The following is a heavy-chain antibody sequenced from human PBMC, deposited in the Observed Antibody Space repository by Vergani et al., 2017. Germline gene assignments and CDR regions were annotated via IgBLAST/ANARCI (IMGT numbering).Heavy chain of an antibody. D-gene: IGHD3-22*01. CDR2: INHSGST. V-gene: IGHV4-34*01. CDR3: AKYYYDSSGSPYDAFDI. J-gene: IGHJ3*02. Sequence: QVQLQQWGAGLLKPSETLSLTCAVYGGSFSGYYWSRIRQPPGKGLEWIGEINHSGSTNYNPSLKSRVTISVDTSKNQFSLKLSSVTAADTAVYYCAKYYYDSSGSPYDAFDIWGQGTMVTVSS. CDR1: GGSFSGYY.